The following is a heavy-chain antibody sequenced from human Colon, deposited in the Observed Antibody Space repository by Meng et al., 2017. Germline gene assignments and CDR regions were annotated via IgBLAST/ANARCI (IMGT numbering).Heavy chain of an antibody. CDR3: ARDNWGSLDY. Sequence: APGPGMVWPSWTLSLTCTGCGAFVSDTNYAWSWIRQPPGKGLEWIGYGSTNHNPSLKSRVTISVDTSKNQFSLTLNSVTAADTAVYYCARDNWGSLDYWGQGTLVTVSS. V-gene: IGHV4-61*01. CDR1: GAFVSDTNYA. J-gene: IGHJ4*02. CDR2: GST. D-gene: IGHD7-27*01.